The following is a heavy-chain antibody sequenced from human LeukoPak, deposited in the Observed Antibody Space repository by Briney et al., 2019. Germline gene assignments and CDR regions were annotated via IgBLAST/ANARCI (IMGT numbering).Heavy chain of an antibody. Sequence: ASVKVSCKASGYTFTSYGINWVRQATGQGLEWMGWMNPNSGNTGYAQKFQGRVTMTRNTSISTAYMELSSLRSEDTAVYYCAREGGGPYGMDVWGQGTTVTVSS. CDR2: MNPNSGNT. CDR3: AREGGGPYGMDV. D-gene: IGHD6-25*01. CDR1: GYTFTSYG. V-gene: IGHV1-8*01. J-gene: IGHJ6*02.